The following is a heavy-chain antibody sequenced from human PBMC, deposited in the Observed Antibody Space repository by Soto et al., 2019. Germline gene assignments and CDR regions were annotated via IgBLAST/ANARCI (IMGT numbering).Heavy chain of an antibody. J-gene: IGHJ4*02. CDR2: ISGSGGST. D-gene: IGHD3-22*01. CDR1: GFTFSSYA. Sequence: LSLTCAASGFTFSSYAMSWVRQAPGKGLEWVSAISGSGGSTYYADSVKGRFTISRDNSKNTLYLQMNSLRAEDTAVYYCAKVHPFYDSSGYPDYWGQGTLVTVSS. CDR3: AKVHPFYDSSGYPDY. V-gene: IGHV3-23*01.